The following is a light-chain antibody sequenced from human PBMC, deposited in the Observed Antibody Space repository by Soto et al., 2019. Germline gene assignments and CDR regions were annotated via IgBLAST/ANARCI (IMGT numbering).Light chain of an antibody. CDR3: AAWDDSLSGHV. CDR1: SSDVGRYEY. J-gene: IGLJ1*01. V-gene: IGLV2-11*01. Sequence: QSALTQPRSVSGSPGQSVTISCTGTSSDVGRYEYVSWYQQHPGKAPKLIIYDVAERPAGVPDRFSGSKSGNTASLTISGLQAEDEADYFCAAWDDSLSGHVFGTGTKLTVL. CDR2: DVA.